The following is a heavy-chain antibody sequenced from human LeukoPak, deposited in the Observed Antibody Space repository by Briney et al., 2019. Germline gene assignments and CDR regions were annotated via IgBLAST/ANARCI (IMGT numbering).Heavy chain of an antibody. V-gene: IGHV4-61*01. D-gene: IGHD5-24*01. CDR2: VYYSGST. CDR1: GGSVSSTSYY. Sequence: SETLSLTCSVSGGSVSSTSYYWSWIRQPPGRGLEWIGYVYYSGSTNYNPSLKSRVTISVDTSKNQFSLKLSSVTAADTAVYYCAGVSPRDYGMDVWGQGTTVTVSS. J-gene: IGHJ6*02. CDR3: AGVSPRDYGMDV.